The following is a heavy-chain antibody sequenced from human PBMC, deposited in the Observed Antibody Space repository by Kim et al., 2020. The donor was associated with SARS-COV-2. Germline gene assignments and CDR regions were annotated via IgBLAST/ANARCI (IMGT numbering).Heavy chain of an antibody. J-gene: IGHJ4*02. Sequence: SETLSLTCAVYGGSFSGYYWSWIRQPPGKGLEWIGEINHSGSTNYNPSLKSRVTISVDTSKNQFSLKLSSVTAADTAVYYCVTETGRDIDYWGQGTLVTVSS. D-gene: IGHD1-26*01. CDR2: INHSGST. CDR1: GGSFSGYY. CDR3: VTETGRDIDY. V-gene: IGHV4-34*01.